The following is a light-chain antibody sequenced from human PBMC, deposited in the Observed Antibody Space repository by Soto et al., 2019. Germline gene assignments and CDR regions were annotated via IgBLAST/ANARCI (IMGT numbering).Light chain of an antibody. V-gene: IGKV1-39*01. CDR3: QQSFSSPPT. J-gene: IGKJ2*01. CDR1: QTISRF. CDR2: DAS. Sequence: DIQMTQSPSSLSASEGDRASITCRASQTISRFLNGYQQKPGKAPKFLIYDASSLQSGVPSRFSGSGSGTEFTLTISSLQPEDFATYYCQQSFSSPPTFGQGTKLEIK.